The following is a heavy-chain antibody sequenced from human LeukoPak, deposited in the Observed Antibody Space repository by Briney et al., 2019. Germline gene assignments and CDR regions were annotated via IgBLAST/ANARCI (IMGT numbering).Heavy chain of an antibody. CDR2: IKSNADGGTP. V-gene: IGHV3-15*01. Sequence: GGSLRLSCVASGFSFMNAWMIWVRQAPGKGLEWVGRIKSNADGGTPDYAAPARGRFTISRDDSKNTLYLQMSSLKTEDTAVYYCTTFYHEYSPYWGRGTLVTVSS. CDR3: TTFYHEYSPY. CDR1: GFSFMNAW. J-gene: IGHJ4*02. D-gene: IGHD2/OR15-2a*01.